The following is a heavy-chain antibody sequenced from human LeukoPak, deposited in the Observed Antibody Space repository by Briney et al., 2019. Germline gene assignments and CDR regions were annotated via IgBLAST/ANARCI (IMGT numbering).Heavy chain of an antibody. J-gene: IGHJ6*03. Sequence: KASETLSLTCTVSGYSISSGYYWGWIRQPPGKGLEWIGSIYHSGSTYYNPSLKSRVTISVDTSKNQFSLKLSSVTAADTAVYYCARAQSYDSWTYYYYMDVWGKGTTVTVSS. CDR3: ARAQSYDSWTYYYYMDV. CDR1: GYSISSGYY. D-gene: IGHD3-3*01. V-gene: IGHV4-38-2*02. CDR2: IYHSGST.